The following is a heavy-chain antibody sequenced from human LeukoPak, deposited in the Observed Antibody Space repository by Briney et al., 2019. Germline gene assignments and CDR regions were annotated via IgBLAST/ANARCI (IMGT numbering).Heavy chain of an antibody. CDR2: ISYDGSNK. CDR1: GFTFSSYA. CDR3: ARTSGGSWDS. V-gene: IGHV3-30*04. D-gene: IGHD2-15*01. J-gene: IGHJ4*02. Sequence: PGGSLRLSCAASGFTFSSYAMHWARQAPGKGLEWVAAISYDGSNKYYADSVKGRFTISRDNSKNTLYLQMNSLRAEDTAVYYCARTSGGSWDSWGEGTLVTVSS.